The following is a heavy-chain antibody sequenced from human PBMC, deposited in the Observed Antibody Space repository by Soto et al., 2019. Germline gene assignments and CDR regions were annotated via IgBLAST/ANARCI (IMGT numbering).Heavy chain of an antibody. J-gene: IGHJ3*01. CDR3: ARVYYESRGPTKYRAFDF. D-gene: IGHD3-22*01. Sequence: PDVSLRLSCAASGFIFSDYSMSWVRQSPGKGLEGVANIKQDGGEEDYVDSVKGRLTISRDNAKNSLYLQMNSLRAEDTAVYYCARVYYESRGPTKYRAFDFWGQGTMVTVSS. CDR1: GFIFSDYS. V-gene: IGHV3-7*01. CDR2: IKQDGGEE.